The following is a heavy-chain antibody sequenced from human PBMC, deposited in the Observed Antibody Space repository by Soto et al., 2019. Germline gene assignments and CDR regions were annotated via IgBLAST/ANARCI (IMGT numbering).Heavy chain of an antibody. CDR2: ISYDGRNK. CDR3: ARDGGYSGSYYPY. Sequence: QVQLVESGGGVVQPGRSLRLSGAASGFTFSSYAIHWVRQAPGKGLEWVAVISYDGRNKYYADSVKGRFTISRDNSKNTLYLQMNSLRAEDTAVYYCARDGGYSGSYYPYWGQGTLVTVSS. V-gene: IGHV3-30*04. D-gene: IGHD1-26*01. CDR1: GFTFSSYA. J-gene: IGHJ4*02.